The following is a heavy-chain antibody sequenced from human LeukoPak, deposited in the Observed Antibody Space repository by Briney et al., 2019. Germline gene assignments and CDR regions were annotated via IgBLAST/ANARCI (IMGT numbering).Heavy chain of an antibody. CDR3: AKGGGSGWYGYFDY. CDR2: IRYDGSNK. CDR1: GFIFGDYY. D-gene: IGHD6-19*01. Sequence: GGSLRLSCAASGFIFGDYYMSWIRQAPGKGLEWVAFIRYDGSNKYYADSVKGRFTISRDNSKNTLYLQMNSLRAEDTAVYYCAKGGGSGWYGYFDYWGQGTLVTVSS. V-gene: IGHV3-30*02. J-gene: IGHJ4*02.